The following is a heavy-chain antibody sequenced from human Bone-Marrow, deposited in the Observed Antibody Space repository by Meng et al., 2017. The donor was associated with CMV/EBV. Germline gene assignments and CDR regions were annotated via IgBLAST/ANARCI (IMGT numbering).Heavy chain of an antibody. CDR3: ARAAHYSSSLYFDY. J-gene: IGHJ4*02. CDR2: VSPNSGNT. CDR1: GYNFTRYD. Sequence: ASGYNFTRYDVSWVRQATGKGFEWMGWVSPNSGNTDYAQKFQGRVTMTGNTSISTAYMELSSLRSDDTAVYFCARAAHYSSSLYFDYWGQGALVTVS. D-gene: IGHD6-6*01. V-gene: IGHV1-8*01.